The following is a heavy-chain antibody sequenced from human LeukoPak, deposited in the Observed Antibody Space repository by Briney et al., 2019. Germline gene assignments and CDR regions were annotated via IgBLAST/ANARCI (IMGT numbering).Heavy chain of an antibody. CDR1: GYRFTSYW. CDR3: ARPEEHGDYVHDAFDI. V-gene: IGHV5-51*01. D-gene: IGHD4-17*01. Sequence: GESLKISCKASGYRFTSYWIGWVRQMPGKGLEWVGIIYPGDSDTRYSPSFQGQVTISADKSISTAYLQWSSLKASDTAMYYCARPEEHGDYVHDAFDIWGQGTTVTVSS. CDR2: IYPGDSDT. J-gene: IGHJ3*02.